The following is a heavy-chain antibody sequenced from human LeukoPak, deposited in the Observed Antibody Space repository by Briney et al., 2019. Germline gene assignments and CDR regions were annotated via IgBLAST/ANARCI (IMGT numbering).Heavy chain of an antibody. V-gene: IGHV3-23*01. CDR3: AKLGIGYSSGWVDY. CDR2: ISGSGGST. CDR1: GFIFSSYA. Sequence: GGSLRLSCAASGFIFSSYAMSWVRRAPGKGLEWVSAISGSGGSTYYADSVKGRFTISGDNSKNTLYLQMNSLRAEDTAVYYCAKLGIGYSSGWVDYWGQGTLVTVSS. J-gene: IGHJ4*02. D-gene: IGHD6-19*01.